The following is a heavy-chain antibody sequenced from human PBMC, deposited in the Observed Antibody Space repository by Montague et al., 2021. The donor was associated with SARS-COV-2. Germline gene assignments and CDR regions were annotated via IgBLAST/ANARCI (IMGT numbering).Heavy chain of an antibody. CDR1: GFTFNNFA. CDR3: AKDATIFWFERGRGTFDY. Sequence: YLRLSCAASGFTFNNFAMHWVRQAPGQGLEWVAVISYDGSIQYYADSVKGRFTISRDWSKSTLFLQLSSLSPEDTAVYYCAKDATIFWFERGRGTFDYWGRGTPVAVSS. V-gene: IGHV3-30*18. CDR2: ISYDGSIQ. J-gene: IGHJ4*02. D-gene: IGHD3-10*01.